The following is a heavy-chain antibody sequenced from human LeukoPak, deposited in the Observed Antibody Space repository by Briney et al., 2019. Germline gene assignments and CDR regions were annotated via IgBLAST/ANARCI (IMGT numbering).Heavy chain of an antibody. CDR2: IIPMFGIA. CDR1: GGTFSSYV. CDR3: ARGRITGTTSYSYYYGMDV. J-gene: IGHJ6*02. V-gene: IGHV1-69*04. Sequence: SVKVSCKASGGTFSSYVISWVRQAPGQGLEWMGRIIPMFGIANYAQKFQGRVTITADKSTSTAYMGLSSLRSEDTAVYYCARGRITGTTSYSYYYGMDVWGQGTTVTVSS. D-gene: IGHD1-20*01.